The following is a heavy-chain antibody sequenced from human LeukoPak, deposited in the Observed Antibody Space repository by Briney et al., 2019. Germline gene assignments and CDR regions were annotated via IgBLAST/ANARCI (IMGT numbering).Heavy chain of an antibody. CDR2: TNWNGGST. D-gene: IGHD4-11*01. CDR3: ARRRHGNTVPYYYYMDV. Sequence: GGSLRLSCAASGSTFDDYGMSWVRQAPGKGLEWVSATNWNGGSTHYADSVKGRFTISRDNAKNSLYLQLSSLRVEDTALYYCARRRHGNTVPYYYYMDVWGKGTTVTVSS. V-gene: IGHV3-20*04. J-gene: IGHJ6*03. CDR1: GSTFDDYG.